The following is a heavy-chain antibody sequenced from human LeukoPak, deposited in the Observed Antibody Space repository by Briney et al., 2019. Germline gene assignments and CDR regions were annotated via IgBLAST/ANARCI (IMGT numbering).Heavy chain of an antibody. J-gene: IGHJ3*02. CDR2: TYYNSKWYT. Sequence: SQTLSLTCAISGDSVSTASNAWYWIRQSPSRGLEWLGRTYYNSKWYTDYAVSVSGRTTINPDTSRNQLSLQLSFVTPEDTAVYYCARGIVVVRHDAFDIWGQGTMVTVSS. CDR1: GDSVSTASNA. V-gene: IGHV6-1*01. CDR3: ARGIVVVRHDAFDI. D-gene: IGHD3-22*01.